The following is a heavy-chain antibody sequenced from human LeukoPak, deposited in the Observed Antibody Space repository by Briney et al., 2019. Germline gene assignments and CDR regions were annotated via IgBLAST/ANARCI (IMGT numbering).Heavy chain of an antibody. CDR3: ASWGIAATLDY. CDR1: GFTFSTYE. D-gene: IGHD6-25*01. Sequence: GGSLRLSCAASGFTFSTYEMNWVRQAPGKGLEWVSYISSSGSTMYYADSVKGRFTISRDNAKNSLYLQMNSLRAEDTAVYYWASWGIAATLDYWGLGTLVTVSS. J-gene: IGHJ4*02. V-gene: IGHV3-48*03. CDR2: ISSSGSTM.